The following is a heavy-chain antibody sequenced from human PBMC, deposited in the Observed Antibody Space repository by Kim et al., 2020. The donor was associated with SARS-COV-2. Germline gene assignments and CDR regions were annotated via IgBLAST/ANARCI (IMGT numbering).Heavy chain of an antibody. Sequence: SVKVSCRASGDSFSNYAFSWVRQAPGQGPEWLGGILPVFGPAKYPQSFQDRVTITADKSTRTVYLEIHRLRSDDTGIYYCARDRIRFGDVEASGTGRDAFEIWGQGTLVTVSS. J-gene: IGHJ3*02. CDR1: GDSFSNYA. CDR2: ILPVFGPA. CDR3: ARDRIRFGDVEASGTGRDAFEI. V-gene: IGHV1-69*06. D-gene: IGHD2-8*02.